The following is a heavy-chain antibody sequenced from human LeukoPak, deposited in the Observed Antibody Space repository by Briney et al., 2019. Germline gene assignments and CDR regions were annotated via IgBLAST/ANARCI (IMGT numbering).Heavy chain of an antibody. D-gene: IGHD3-22*01. J-gene: IGHJ4*02. V-gene: IGHV3-30*02. Sequence: PGGSLRLSCAASGFTFSSYGMHWVRQAPGKGLEWVAFIRYDGSNKYYADSVKGRFTISRDNSKNMLYLQMNSLRAEDTAVYYCAKDYYDSSGYYYHPYWGQGTLVTVSS. CDR1: GFTFSSYG. CDR3: AKDYYDSSGYYYHPY. CDR2: IRYDGSNK.